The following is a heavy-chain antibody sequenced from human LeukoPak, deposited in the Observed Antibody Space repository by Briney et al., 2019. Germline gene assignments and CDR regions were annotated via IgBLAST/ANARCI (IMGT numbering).Heavy chain of an antibody. V-gene: IGHV1-18*01. CDR1: GYTFTSYG. CDR3: ARGPLNYYYDSAYYFDY. D-gene: IGHD3-22*01. J-gene: IGHJ4*02. CDR2: ISAYNGNT. Sequence: ASVKVSCKASGYTFTSYGISWVRQAPGQGLEWMGWISAYNGNTNYAQKLQGRVTITRDTSASTAYMELSSLRSEDTAVYYCARGPLNYYYDSAYYFDYWGQGTLVTVSS.